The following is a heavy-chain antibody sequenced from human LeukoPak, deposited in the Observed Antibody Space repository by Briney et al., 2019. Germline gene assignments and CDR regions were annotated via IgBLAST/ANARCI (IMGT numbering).Heavy chain of an antibody. V-gene: IGHV1-18*01. CDR3: ARDHSGSPIGAFDI. J-gene: IGHJ3*02. D-gene: IGHD1-26*01. CDR2: ISAYNGNT. Sequence: VASVKVSCKASGYTFTSYGISWVRQAPGQGLEWMGWISAYNGNTNYAQKLQGRVTMTTDTSTSTAYMELRSLRSDDTAVYYCARDHSGSPIGAFDIWGQGTMVTVSS. CDR1: GYTFTSYG.